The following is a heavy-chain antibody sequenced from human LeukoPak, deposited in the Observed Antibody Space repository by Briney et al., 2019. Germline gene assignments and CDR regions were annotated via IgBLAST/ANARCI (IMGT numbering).Heavy chain of an antibody. Sequence: SETLSLACTVSGGTISSSRDYSGCSRQPPGKGLEWIGRNYYSGSTYYNPSLKSRVNISVDTSKNQFSLKLSSVTAADTAVYYCVVSGWLNYFDYWGQGTLVTVSS. CDR1: GGTISSSRDY. V-gene: IGHV4-39*01. CDR3: VVSGWLNYFDY. CDR2: NYYSGST. J-gene: IGHJ4*02. D-gene: IGHD6-19*01.